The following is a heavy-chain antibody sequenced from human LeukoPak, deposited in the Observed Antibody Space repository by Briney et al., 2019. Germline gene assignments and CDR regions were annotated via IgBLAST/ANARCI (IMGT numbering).Heavy chain of an antibody. CDR3: AKDYYYGSGSYGFDY. CDR2: ISGSGGST. Sequence: GGSLRLSCAASGFTFSSYAMSWVRQAPGKGLEWVSAISGSGGSTYYADSVKGRFTISRDNSKNTLYLQMNSLRAEDTAVYYCAKDYYYGSGSYGFDYWGQGTLVTVSS. V-gene: IGHV3-23*01. J-gene: IGHJ4*02. CDR1: GFTFSSYA. D-gene: IGHD3-10*01.